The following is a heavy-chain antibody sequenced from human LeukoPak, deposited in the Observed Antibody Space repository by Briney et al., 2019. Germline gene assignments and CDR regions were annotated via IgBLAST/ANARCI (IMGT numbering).Heavy chain of an antibody. CDR2: IHPGDSDT. J-gene: IGHJ4*02. CDR3: ARQGPIQLDS. D-gene: IGHD5-18*01. Sequence: GESLKISCKGSGYNFPIYWIAWVRQMSGKGLEWMGIIHPGDSDTRYSPSFQGQVTISADESVSTAYLQWSSLKASDTAMYYCARQGPIQLDSWGQGTLVTVSS. CDR1: GYNFPIYW. V-gene: IGHV5-51*01.